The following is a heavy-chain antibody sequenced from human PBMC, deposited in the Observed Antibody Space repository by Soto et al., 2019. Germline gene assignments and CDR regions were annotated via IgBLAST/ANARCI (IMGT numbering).Heavy chain of an antibody. D-gene: IGHD1-1*01. V-gene: IGHV3-23*01. J-gene: IGHJ6*03. CDR3: AKASSWNDYYYDYMDV. CDR2: ISGSGGST. CDR1: GFTFSSYA. Sequence: GGSLRLSCAASGFTFSSYAMSWVRQAPGKGLEWVSAISGSGGSTYYADSVKGRFTISRDNSKNTLYLQMNSLRAEDTAVYYCAKASSWNDYYYDYMDVWGKGTTVTVSS.